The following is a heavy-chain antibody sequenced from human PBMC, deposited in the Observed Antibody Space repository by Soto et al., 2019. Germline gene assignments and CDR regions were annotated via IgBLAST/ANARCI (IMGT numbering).Heavy chain of an antibody. CDR2: ISSSSSYT. V-gene: IGHV3-11*06. CDR1: GFTFSDYY. Sequence: GGSLRLSCAASGFTFSDYYMCWIRQAPGKGLEWVSYISSSSSYTNYADSVKGRFTISRDNAKNSLYLQMNSLRAEDTAVYYCARAVDTAMVAGGYYGMDVWGQGTTVTVPS. J-gene: IGHJ6*02. CDR3: ARAVDTAMVAGGYYGMDV. D-gene: IGHD5-18*01.